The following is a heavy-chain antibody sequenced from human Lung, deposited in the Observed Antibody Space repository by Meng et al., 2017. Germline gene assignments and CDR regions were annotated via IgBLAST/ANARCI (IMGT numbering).Heavy chain of an antibody. CDR2: IYHSGGT. V-gene: IGHV4-4*02. CDR3: ARGLGEAVVPRTMFDY. CDR1: GGSISSSNW. Sequence: QGPLQEAGPRLVKPSGTLSLTCGVSGGSISSSNWWSWVRQPPGKGLEWIGEIYHSGGTKYNPSLKSRVTISVDKSKNQFSLKLSSVTAADTAVYYCARGLGEAVVPRTMFDYWGQGTLVTVSS. D-gene: IGHD2-2*01. J-gene: IGHJ4*02.